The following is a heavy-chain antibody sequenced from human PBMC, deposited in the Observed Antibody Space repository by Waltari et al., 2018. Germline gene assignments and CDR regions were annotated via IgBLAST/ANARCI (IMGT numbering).Heavy chain of an antibody. CDR1: GGTFSSYA. D-gene: IGHD6-13*01. Sequence: QVQLVQSGAEVKKPGSSVKVSCKASGGTFSSYAISWVRQAPGQGLEWMVGIIPIFGTANYAQKFQGRVTITADESTSTAYMELSSLRSEDTAVYYCARESANGYIAAAGTLHNWFDPWGQGTLVTVSS. J-gene: IGHJ5*02. CDR2: IIPIFGTA. V-gene: IGHV1-69*13. CDR3: ARESANGYIAAAGTLHNWFDP.